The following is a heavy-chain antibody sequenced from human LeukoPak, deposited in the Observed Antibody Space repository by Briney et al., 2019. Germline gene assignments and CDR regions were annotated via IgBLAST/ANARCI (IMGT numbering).Heavy chain of an antibody. CDR1: GFTFSSYW. CDR2: IKQDGSEK. J-gene: IGHJ5*02. V-gene: IGHV3-7*01. Sequence: GGSLRLSCAASGFTFSSYWMSWVRQAPGKGLEWVANIKQDGSEKYYVDSVKGRFTISRDNAKNSLYLQMNGLRAEDTAVYYCARDESSLGYCSGGSCYSITPGWFDPWGQGTLVTVSS. CDR3: ARDESSLGYCSGGSCYSITPGWFDP. D-gene: IGHD2-15*01.